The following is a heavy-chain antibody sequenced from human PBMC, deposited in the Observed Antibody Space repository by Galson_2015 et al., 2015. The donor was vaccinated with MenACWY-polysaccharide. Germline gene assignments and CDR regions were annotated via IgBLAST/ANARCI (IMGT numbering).Heavy chain of an antibody. CDR3: ARVDCSGGNCYLDY. CDR2: IIPFVGST. CDR1: GGTFSSYA. V-gene: IGHV1-69*04. Sequence: SVKVSCKASGGTFSSYALYWLRQAPGQGLEWMGRIIPFVGSTDYAQNFQGRVTITADTSTNTAYMELSSLTFDDAAVYYCARVDCSGGNCYLDYWGQGTLVTVSS. J-gene: IGHJ4*02. D-gene: IGHD2-15*01.